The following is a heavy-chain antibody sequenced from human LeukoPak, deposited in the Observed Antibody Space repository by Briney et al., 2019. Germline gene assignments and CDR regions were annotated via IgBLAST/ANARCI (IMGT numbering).Heavy chain of an antibody. D-gene: IGHD3-22*01. Sequence: KTSETLSLTCTVSGGSISSYYWSWIRQPPGKGLEWIGEINHSGSTNYNPSLKSRVTISVDTSKNQFSLKLSSVTAADTAVYYCASLLPRYYDSSGYQRTNWGQGTLVTVSS. CDR3: ASLLPRYYDSSGYQRTN. V-gene: IGHV4-34*01. CDR1: GGSISSYY. CDR2: INHSGST. J-gene: IGHJ4*02.